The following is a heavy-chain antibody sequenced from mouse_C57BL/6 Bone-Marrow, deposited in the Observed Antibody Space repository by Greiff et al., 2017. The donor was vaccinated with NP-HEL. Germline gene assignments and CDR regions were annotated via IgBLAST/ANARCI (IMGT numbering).Heavy chain of an antibody. J-gene: IGHJ3*01. V-gene: IGHV5-6*01. Sequence: EVKLVESGGDLVKPGGSLKLSCAASGFTFSSYGMSWVRQTPDKRLEWVATISSGGGYTYYPDSVKGRFTISRDNATNPLYLQMSSLKSEDTAVYYCASPYDYDIAWFAYWGRGTLVTVSA. D-gene: IGHD2-4*01. CDR1: GFTFSSYG. CDR2: ISSGGGYT. CDR3: ASPYDYDIAWFAY.